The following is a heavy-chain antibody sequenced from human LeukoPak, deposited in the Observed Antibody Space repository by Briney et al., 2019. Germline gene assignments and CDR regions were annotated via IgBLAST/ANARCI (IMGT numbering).Heavy chain of an antibody. CDR3: RAAPKYRDYYYDY. V-gene: IGHV3-30*03. CDR1: RFTFNTFG. J-gene: IGHJ4*02. D-gene: IGHD2-21*02. CDR2: ISSDGSNK. Sequence: GGSLRLSCAASRFTFNTFGMHWVRQAPGKGLEWVAVISSDGSNKYYADSVKGRFTISRDNSKDTLYLQMSSLAIEDTAVYYCRAAPKYRDYYYDYWGQGTLVTVSS.